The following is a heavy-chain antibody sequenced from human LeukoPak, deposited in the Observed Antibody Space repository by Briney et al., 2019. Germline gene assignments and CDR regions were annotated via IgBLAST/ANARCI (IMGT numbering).Heavy chain of an antibody. D-gene: IGHD2-15*01. CDR2: ISYDGSNK. CDR1: GFTFSSYA. CDR3: ARGKCSGGSCYSYGGANYYYYYMDV. J-gene: IGHJ6*03. V-gene: IGHV3-30*04. Sequence: QSGGSLRLSCAASGFTFSSYAMHWVRQAPGKGLEWVAVISYDGSNKYYADSVKGRFTISRDNSKNTLYLQMNSLRAEDTAVYYCARGKCSGGSCYSYGGANYYYYYMDVWGKGTTVTVSS.